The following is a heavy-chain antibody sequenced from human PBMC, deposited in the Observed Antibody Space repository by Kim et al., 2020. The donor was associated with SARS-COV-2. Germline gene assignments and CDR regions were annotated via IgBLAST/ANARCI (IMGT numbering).Heavy chain of an antibody. D-gene: IGHD3-22*01. CDR2: ISGDGGST. CDR3: AKEGVHTTKYYYDSSGYYD. V-gene: IGHV3-43*02. Sequence: GGSLRLSCAASGFTFDDYAMHWVRQAPGKGLEWVSLISGDGGSTYYADSVKGRFTISRDNSKNSLYLQMNSLRTEDTALYYCAKEGVHTTKYYYDSSGYYDWGQGTLVTVSS. J-gene: IGHJ4*02. CDR1: GFTFDDYA.